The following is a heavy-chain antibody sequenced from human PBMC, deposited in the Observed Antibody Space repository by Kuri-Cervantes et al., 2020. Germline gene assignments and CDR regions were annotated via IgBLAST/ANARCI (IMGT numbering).Heavy chain of an antibody. CDR2: INWNSGSI. D-gene: IGHD2-8*01. V-gene: IGHV3-9*01. J-gene: IGHJ4*02. CDR3: ARDLQPKPPNGDFDY. CDR1: GFTFSSYG. Sequence: SLKISCAASGFTFSSYGMHWVRQAPGKGLEWVSGINWNSGSIGYADSVKGRFTISRDNAKNSLYLQMNSLRAEDTAVYYCARDLQPKPPNGDFDYWGQGTLVTVSS.